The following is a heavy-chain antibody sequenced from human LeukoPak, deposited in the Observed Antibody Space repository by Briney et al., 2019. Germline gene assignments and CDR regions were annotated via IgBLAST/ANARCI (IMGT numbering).Heavy chain of an antibody. CDR1: GFTCSSYA. CDR3: AKLGEGTYYYDSSGYYDHTYYFDY. CDR2: ISGSGGST. Sequence: PGVSLRLSCAASGFTCSSYAMSCLPHAPGKGLVGVSAISGSGGSTYYADSVTGPFTTSRDNSKNTLYLQMNSLRAEDTAVYYCAKLGEGTYYYDSSGYYDHTYYFDYWGQGTLVTVSS. V-gene: IGHV3-23*01. J-gene: IGHJ4*02. D-gene: IGHD3-22*01.